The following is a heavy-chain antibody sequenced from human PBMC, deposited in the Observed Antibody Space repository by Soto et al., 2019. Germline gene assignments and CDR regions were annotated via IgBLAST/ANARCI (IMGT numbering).Heavy chain of an antibody. CDR1: GYTFTSYA. CDR2: INAGNGNT. V-gene: IGHV1-3*01. D-gene: IGHD3-16*01. CDR3: ARVLWLPRGDDAFDI. Sequence: GASVKVSCKASGYTFTSYAMHWVRQAPGQRLEWMGWINAGNGNTKYSQKFQGGVTITRDTSASTAYMELSSLRSEDTAVYYCARVLWLPRGDDAFDIWGQGTMVTVSS. J-gene: IGHJ3*02.